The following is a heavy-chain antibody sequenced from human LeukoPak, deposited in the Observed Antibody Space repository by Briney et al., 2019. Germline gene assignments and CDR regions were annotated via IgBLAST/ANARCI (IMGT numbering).Heavy chain of an antibody. V-gene: IGHV3-48*04. D-gene: IGHD6-6*01. CDR2: ISSSSSTI. Sequence: PGGSLRLSCAASGFTFSSYSMNWVRQAPGKGLEWVSYISSSSSTIYYADSVKGRFTISRDNAKNSLYLQMNSLRAEDTAVYYCARPSSIAARSTWNYWGQGTLSPSPQ. J-gene: IGHJ4*02. CDR3: ARPSSIAARSTWNY. CDR1: GFTFSSYS.